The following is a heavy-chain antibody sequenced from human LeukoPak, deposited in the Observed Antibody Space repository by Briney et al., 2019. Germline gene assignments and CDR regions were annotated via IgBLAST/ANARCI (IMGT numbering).Heavy chain of an antibody. Sequence: SEALSLTCPVSGGSISSYYWSWIRQPPGKGLEWIGYIYYSGSTNYNPSLKSRVTISVDTSKNQFSLKLSSVTAADTAVYYCARGGYSYGYEYDYWGQGTLVTVSP. V-gene: IGHV4-59*01. J-gene: IGHJ4*02. CDR2: IYYSGST. CDR1: GGSISSYY. CDR3: ARGGYSYGYEYDY. D-gene: IGHD5-18*01.